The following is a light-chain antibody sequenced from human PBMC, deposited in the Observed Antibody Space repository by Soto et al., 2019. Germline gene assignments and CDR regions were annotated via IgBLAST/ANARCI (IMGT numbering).Light chain of an antibody. J-gene: IGLJ2*01. V-gene: IGLV2-14*03. CDR1: SSDVGGYDY. CDR2: NVS. Sequence: QSVLTQAASVSGSPGQSITISCTGTSSDVGGYDYVSWYQQHPGKAPKLVIYNVSSRPSGISNRFSGSKSGNTASLTISGLQAEDEADYYCSSYTSISTVVFGGGTKLTVL. CDR3: SSYTSISTVV.